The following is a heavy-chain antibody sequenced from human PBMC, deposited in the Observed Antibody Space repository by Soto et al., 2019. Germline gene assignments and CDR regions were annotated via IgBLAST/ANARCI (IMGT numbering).Heavy chain of an antibody. J-gene: IGHJ4*02. CDR2: IWYDGSNK. CDR1: GFTFSSYG. D-gene: IGHD4-17*01. Sequence: GGSLRLSCAASGFTFSSYGMHWVRQAPGKGLEWVAVIWYDGSNKYYADSVKGRFTISRDNSKNTLYLQMNSLRAEDTAVYYCARAIDEGGLLDNWGQGTLVTVSS. CDR3: ARAIDEGGLLDN. V-gene: IGHV3-33*01.